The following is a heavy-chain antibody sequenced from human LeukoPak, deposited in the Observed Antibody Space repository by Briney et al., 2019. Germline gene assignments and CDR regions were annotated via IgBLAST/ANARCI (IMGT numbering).Heavy chain of an antibody. V-gene: IGHV4-38-2*02. D-gene: IGHD1-14*01. CDR1: GYSISSGYY. CDR2: IYHSGST. J-gene: IGHJ4*02. CDR3: ARLPPPNRSY. Sequence: SETLSLTCTVSGYSISSGYYWGWIRQPPGKGLEWIGSIYHSGSTYYNPSLKSRVTISVDTSKNQFSLKLSSVTAADTAVYYCARLPPPNRSYWGQGTLVTVSS.